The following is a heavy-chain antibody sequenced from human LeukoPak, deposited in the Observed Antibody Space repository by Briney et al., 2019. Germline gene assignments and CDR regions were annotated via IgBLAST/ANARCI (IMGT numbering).Heavy chain of an antibody. D-gene: IGHD5-12*01. Sequence: GGSLRLSCTASGFTFSSYSMNWVRQAPGKGLEWVSYISPSSSHIFYADSVKGRFTMSRDNAKNSLYLRMNSLRDEGTAVYCCARGAYNSGPDYWGQGTLVTVSS. J-gene: IGHJ4*02. V-gene: IGHV3-48*02. CDR3: ARGAYNSGPDY. CDR1: GFTFSSYS. CDR2: ISPSSSHI.